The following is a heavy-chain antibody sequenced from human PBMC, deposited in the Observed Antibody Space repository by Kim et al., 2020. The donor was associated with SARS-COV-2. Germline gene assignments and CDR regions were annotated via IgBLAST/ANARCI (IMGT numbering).Heavy chain of an antibody. CDR3: ARDVTTTKLTFDY. Sequence: ASVKVSCKASGYTFTGYYMHWVRQAPGQGLEWMGRINPNSGGTNYAQKFQGRVTMTRDTSISTAYMELSRLRSDDTAVYYCARDVTTTKLTFDYWGQGTLVTVSS. D-gene: IGHD4-17*01. J-gene: IGHJ4*02. V-gene: IGHV1-2*06. CDR2: INPNSGGT. CDR1: GYTFTGYY.